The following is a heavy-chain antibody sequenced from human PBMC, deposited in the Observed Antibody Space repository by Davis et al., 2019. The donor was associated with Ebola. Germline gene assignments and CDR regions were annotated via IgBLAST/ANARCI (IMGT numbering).Heavy chain of an antibody. CDR2: ISGSGGST. D-gene: IGHD3-10*01. Sequence: GESLKISCAASGFTFSSYAMSWVRQAPGKGLEWVSAISGSGGSTYYADSVKGRFTISRDNPKNSVYLEMNSLRTEDTALYYCAKATPPGSYFFGMDVWGKGTTVTVYS. CDR3: AKATPPGSYFFGMDV. J-gene: IGHJ6*04. CDR1: GFTFSSYA. V-gene: IGHV3-23*01.